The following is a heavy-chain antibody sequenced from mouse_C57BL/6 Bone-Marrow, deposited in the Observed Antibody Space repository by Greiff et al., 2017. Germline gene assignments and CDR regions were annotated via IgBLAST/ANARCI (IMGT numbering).Heavy chain of an antibody. Sequence: VQLQQSGAELVRPGASVTLSCKASGYTFTDYEMHWVKQTPVHGLEWIGAIDPETGGTAYNQKFKGKAILTADKSSSTAYMELRSLTSEDSAVYYCTRKRDYDYDGGWYFDVWGTGTTVTVSS. CDR3: TRKRDYDYDGGWYFDV. J-gene: IGHJ1*03. D-gene: IGHD2-4*01. CDR1: GYTFTDYE. V-gene: IGHV1-15*01. CDR2: IDPETGGT.